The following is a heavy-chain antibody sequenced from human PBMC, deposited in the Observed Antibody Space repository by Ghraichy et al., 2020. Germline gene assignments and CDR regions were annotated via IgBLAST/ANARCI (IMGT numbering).Heavy chain of an antibody. CDR1: GFTFTSSA. D-gene: IGHD3-22*01. J-gene: IGHJ6*02. Sequence: SVKVSCKASGFTFTSSAMQWVRQARGQRLEWIGWIVVGSGNTNYAQKFQERVTITRDMSTSTAYMELSSLRSEDTAVYYCAAVRGADYYDSSGSAFGALDVWGQGTTVTVSS. CDR2: IVVGSGNT. V-gene: IGHV1-58*02. CDR3: AAVRGADYYDSSGSAFGALDV.